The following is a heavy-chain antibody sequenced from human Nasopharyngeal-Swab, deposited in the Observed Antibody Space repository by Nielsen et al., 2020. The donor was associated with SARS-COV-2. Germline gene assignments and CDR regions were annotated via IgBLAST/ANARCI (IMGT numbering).Heavy chain of an antibody. J-gene: IGHJ6*03. CDR2: ISAYNGNT. V-gene: IGHV1-18*01. Sequence: WVRQAPGQGLEWMGWISAYNGNTNYAQKLQGRVTMTTDTSTSTAYMELRSLRSDDTAVYYCAREVFEVPAATHYYYYYYMDVWGKGTTVTVSS. CDR3: AREVFEVPAATHYYYYYYMDV. D-gene: IGHD2-2*01.